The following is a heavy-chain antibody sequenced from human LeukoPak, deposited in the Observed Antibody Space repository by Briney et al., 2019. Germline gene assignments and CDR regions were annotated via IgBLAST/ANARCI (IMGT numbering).Heavy chain of an antibody. CDR2: IIPIFGTA. Sequence: SVKVSCKASGGTFSSYAISWVRQAPGQGLEWMGGIIPIFGTANYAQKFQGRVTITADESTSTAYMELSSLRSEDTAVYYCARVGGLYYGSGSYYRFDYWGQGTLVTVSS. J-gene: IGHJ4*02. V-gene: IGHV1-69*13. CDR3: ARVGGLYYGSGSYYRFDY. D-gene: IGHD3-10*01. CDR1: GGTFSSYA.